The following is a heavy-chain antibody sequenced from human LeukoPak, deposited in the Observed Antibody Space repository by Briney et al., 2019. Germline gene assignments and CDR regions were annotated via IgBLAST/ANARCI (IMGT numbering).Heavy chain of an antibody. D-gene: IGHD3-16*02. CDR3: AKDRPYDYVWGSYRLIDY. Sequence: GWSLRLSCAASGFTFSSYAMSWVRQAPGKGLEWVSAISGSGGSTYYADSVKGRFTISRDNSKNTLYLQMNSLRAEDSAVYYCAKDRPYDYVWGSYRLIDYWGQGTLVTVSS. J-gene: IGHJ4*02. CDR2: ISGSGGST. CDR1: GFTFSSYA. V-gene: IGHV3-23*01.